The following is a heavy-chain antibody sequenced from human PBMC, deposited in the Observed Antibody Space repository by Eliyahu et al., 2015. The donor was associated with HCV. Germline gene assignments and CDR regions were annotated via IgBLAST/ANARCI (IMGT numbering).Heavy chain of an antibody. V-gene: IGHV1-18*01. J-gene: IGHJ4*02. CDR3: ARDDRSGYSSAN. D-gene: IGHD6-25*01. CDR1: GYTFTSYG. Sequence: QVQLVQSGAEVKKPGASVKVSCKASGYTFTSYGISWVRQAPGKGLEWMGWISAYNGNTNYAQKLQGRVTMTTDKSTNTTYMELRSLRSDDTAVYYCARDDRSGYSSANWGQGTLVTVSS. CDR2: ISAYNGNT.